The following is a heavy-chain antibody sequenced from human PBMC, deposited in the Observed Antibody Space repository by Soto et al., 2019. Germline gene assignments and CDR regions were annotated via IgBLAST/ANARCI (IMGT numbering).Heavy chain of an antibody. Sequence: GGSLRLSCAASGFTFSSYGMHWVRQAPGEGLEWVAVISYDGSNKYYADSVKGRFTISRDNSKNTLYLQMDSLRAEDTAVYYCAKEKSKILGAFFDFDYWGQGTLVTVSS. CDR2: ISYDGSNK. CDR3: AKEKSKILGAFFDFDY. CDR1: GFTFSSYG. D-gene: IGHD2-15*01. V-gene: IGHV3-30*18. J-gene: IGHJ4*02.